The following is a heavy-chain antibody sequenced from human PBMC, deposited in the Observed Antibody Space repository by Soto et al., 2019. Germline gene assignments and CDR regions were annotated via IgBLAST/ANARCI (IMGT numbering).Heavy chain of an antibody. CDR2: IYYSGST. V-gene: IGHV4-59*12. Sequence: PSETLSLTCTVSGGSISSYYWSWIRQPPGKGLEWIGYIYYSGSTYYNPSLKSRVTISVDTSKNQFSLKLSSVTAADTAVYYCARDAVEVRGSFDYWGQGTLVTVSS. CDR1: GGSISSYY. D-gene: IGHD3-10*01. J-gene: IGHJ4*02. CDR3: ARDAVEVRGSFDY.